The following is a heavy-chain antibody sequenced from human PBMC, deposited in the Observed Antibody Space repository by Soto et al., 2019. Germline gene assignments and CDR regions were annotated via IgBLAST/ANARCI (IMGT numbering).Heavy chain of an antibody. CDR2: IKEDGSEI. D-gene: IGHD3-16*01. V-gene: IGHV3-7*01. J-gene: IGHJ4*02. CDR3: ARDIGFDYVN. Sequence: PGGSLRLSCAVSEFNVMCYWMSWVRQAPGKGLEWVASIKEDGSEIYYLQSVKGRFTISRDSAGNALHLAMNYLSAEDTGVYFCARDIGFDYVNWGQGTRVTVSS. CDR1: EFNVMCYW.